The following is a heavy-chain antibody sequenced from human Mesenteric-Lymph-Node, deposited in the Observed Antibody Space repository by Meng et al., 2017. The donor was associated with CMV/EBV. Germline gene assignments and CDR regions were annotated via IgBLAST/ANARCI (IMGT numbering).Heavy chain of an antibody. Sequence: SETLSLTCTVSGGSISSSSYYWGSIRQPPGKGLEWIGSIYYSRSTYYNPSLKSRVTISVDTSKNQFSLNLSSVTAADTAVYYCARVYTPGSYRPWDYWGQGTLVTVSS. J-gene: IGHJ4*02. D-gene: IGHD3-16*02. V-gene: IGHV4-39*01. CDR1: GGSISSSSYY. CDR3: ARVYTPGSYRPWDY. CDR2: IYYSRST.